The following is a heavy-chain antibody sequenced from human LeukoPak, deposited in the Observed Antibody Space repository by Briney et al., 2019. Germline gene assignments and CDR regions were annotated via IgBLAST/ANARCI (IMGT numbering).Heavy chain of an antibody. D-gene: IGHD2-15*01. J-gene: IGHJ5*02. V-gene: IGHV4-34*01. Sequence: SETLSLTCAVYGGSFSGYYWSWIRQPPGKGLEWIGEINHSGSTNYNPSLKSRVTISVDTSKNQFPLKLSSVTAADTAVYYCARRGRGIVVVVAATRRGWFDPWGQGTLVTVSS. CDR3: ARRGRGIVVVVAATRRGWFDP. CDR1: GGSFSGYY. CDR2: INHSGST.